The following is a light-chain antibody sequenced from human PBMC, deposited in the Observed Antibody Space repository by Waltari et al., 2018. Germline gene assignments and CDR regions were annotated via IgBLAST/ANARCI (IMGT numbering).Light chain of an antibody. CDR2: WAS. J-gene: IGKJ4*01. V-gene: IGKV4-1*01. CDR3: QQYYDTPLT. Sequence: DIVMTQSPDSLAVSLGERATINCKSSQSVLYSPNNKNYLAWYQQKPRQPPKLLISWASSRESGVPDRFTGSGSGTDFTLTISRLQAEDVAVYYCQQYYDTPLTFGGGTKVEIK. CDR1: QSVLYSPNNKNY.